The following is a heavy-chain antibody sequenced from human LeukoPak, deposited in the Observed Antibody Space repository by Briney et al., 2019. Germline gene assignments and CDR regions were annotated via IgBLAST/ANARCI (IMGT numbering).Heavy chain of an antibody. Sequence: GGSLRLSCAASGFTFSSYAMSWVRQAPGKGLEWVSYISRSSTTIYYADSVKGRFTISRDNAKNSLYLQMNSLRAEDTAVYYCATSGYSSSWYFGWGQGTLVTVSS. V-gene: IGHV3-48*01. CDR2: ISRSSTTI. CDR1: GFTFSSYA. CDR3: ATSGYSSSWYFG. D-gene: IGHD6-13*01. J-gene: IGHJ4*02.